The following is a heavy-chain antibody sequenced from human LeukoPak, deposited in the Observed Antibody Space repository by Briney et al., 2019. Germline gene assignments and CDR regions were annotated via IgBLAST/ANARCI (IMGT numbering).Heavy chain of an antibody. V-gene: IGHV3-30*18. CDR2: ISYDGSNK. Sequence: GGSLRLSCAASGFTFSSYGMHWVRQAPGKGLEWVAVISYDGSNKYYADSVKGRFAISRDNSKNTLYLQMNSLRAEDTAVYYCAKGEGYYFDYWGQGTLVTVSS. CDR3: AKGEGYYFDY. CDR1: GFTFSSYG. J-gene: IGHJ4*02.